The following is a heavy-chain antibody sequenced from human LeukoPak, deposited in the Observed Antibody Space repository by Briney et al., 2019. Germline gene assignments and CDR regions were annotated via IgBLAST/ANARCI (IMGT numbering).Heavy chain of an antibody. D-gene: IGHD3-10*01. Sequence: GESLKISCKASGYKFTSYWIGWVRQMPGKGLEWLGIIYPGDSDTRSSPSFQGQVTISADKSKTTVYLQWSSLEASDSAMYYCVRWRGENYFDYWGQGTLVTVSS. CDR2: IYPGDSDT. J-gene: IGHJ4*02. V-gene: IGHV5-51*01. CDR1: GYKFTSYW. CDR3: VRWRGENYFDY.